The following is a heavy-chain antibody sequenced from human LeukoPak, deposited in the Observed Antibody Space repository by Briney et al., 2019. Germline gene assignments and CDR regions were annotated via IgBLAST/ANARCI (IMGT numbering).Heavy chain of an antibody. CDR3: ARTLRFLEWLFPFDY. D-gene: IGHD3-3*01. J-gene: IGHJ4*02. CDR1: GFTFSSYA. V-gene: IGHV3-23*01. CDR2: ISGSGGST. Sequence: PGGSLRLSCAASGFTFSSYAMSWVRQAPGKGLEWVSAISGSGGSTYYADSVKGRFTISRDNAKNSLYLQMNSLRAEDTAVYYCARTLRFLEWLFPFDYWGQGTLVTVSS.